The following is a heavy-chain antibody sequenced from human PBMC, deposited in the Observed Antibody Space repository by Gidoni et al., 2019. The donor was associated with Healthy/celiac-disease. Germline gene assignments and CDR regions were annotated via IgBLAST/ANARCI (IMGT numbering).Heavy chain of an antibody. CDR3: ARGGMATIPKSLTGMDV. J-gene: IGHJ6*02. CDR2: INPSGGST. V-gene: IGHV1-46*04. Sequence: QVQLVQSGAEVKKPGASVKVSCKASGYTFTSYYMHWVRQAPGQGLEWMGIINPSGGSTSYAQKLQGRVTMTRDTSTSTVYMELSSLRSEDTAVYYCARGGMATIPKSLTGMDVWGQGTTVTVSS. CDR1: GYTFTSYY. D-gene: IGHD5-12*01.